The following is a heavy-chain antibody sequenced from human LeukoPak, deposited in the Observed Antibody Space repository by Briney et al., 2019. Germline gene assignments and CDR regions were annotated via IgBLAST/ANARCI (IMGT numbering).Heavy chain of an antibody. J-gene: IGHJ4*02. CDR3: ARRLQAYVYKMYYFDY. CDR2: INHSGST. CDR1: GGSFSGYY. Sequence: PSETLSLTCAVYGGSFSGYYWSWIRQPPGKGLEWTGEINHSGSTNYNPSLKSRVTISVDTSKNQFSLKLSSVTAADTAVYYCARRLQAYVYKMYYFDYWGQGTLVTVSS. V-gene: IGHV4-34*01. D-gene: IGHD1-14*01.